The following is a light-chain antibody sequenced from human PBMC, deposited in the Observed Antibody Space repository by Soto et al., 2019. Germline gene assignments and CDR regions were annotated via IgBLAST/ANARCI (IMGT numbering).Light chain of an antibody. J-gene: IGKJ1*01. V-gene: IGKV1-5*01. Sequence: DIQMTQSPSTLSASVGDRVTITCRASQSIGDSLAWYQQRPGKAPKLLIYDVSSLQSGVPSRFSGSGSGTEFTLTISSLQPDDFATYYCQHYKMYSPWTFGQGTKVDIK. CDR3: QHYKMYSPWT. CDR1: QSIGDS. CDR2: DVS.